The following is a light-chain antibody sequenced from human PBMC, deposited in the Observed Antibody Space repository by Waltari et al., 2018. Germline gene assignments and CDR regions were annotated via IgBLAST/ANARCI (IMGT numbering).Light chain of an antibody. Sequence: QSALTQPASVSGSPGQSITIPCTGPSRYVGGSNHSPWSQHHPGKAPNLIIYEVSTRPSGVSYRFSGSKSGNTASLTISGLQAEDEADYYCHSHTSSITTVIFGGGTKLTV. J-gene: IGLJ2*01. CDR1: SRYVGGSNH. V-gene: IGLV2-23*02. CDR3: HSHTSSITTVI. CDR2: EVS.